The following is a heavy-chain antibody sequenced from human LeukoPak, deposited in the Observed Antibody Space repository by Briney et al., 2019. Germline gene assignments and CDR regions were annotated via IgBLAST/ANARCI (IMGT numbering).Heavy chain of an antibody. CDR2: ITSTGRYI. D-gene: IGHD3/OR15-3a*01. V-gene: IGHV3-21*04. CDR3: AREWTH. Sequence: GGSLRLSCAASGFAFSSYWMSWVRQAPGKGLEWVSSITSTGRYIFYADSVKGRFTISRDNSKNTLYLQMNSLRAEDTAVYYCAREWTHWGQGTLVTVSS. J-gene: IGHJ4*02. CDR1: GFAFSSYW.